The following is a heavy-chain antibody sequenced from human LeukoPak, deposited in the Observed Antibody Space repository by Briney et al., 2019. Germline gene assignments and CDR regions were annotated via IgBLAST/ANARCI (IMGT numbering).Heavy chain of an antibody. D-gene: IGHD5-24*01. J-gene: IGHJ4*02. Sequence: SGGSLRLSCAASGFTFSSYGMHCVRQAPGKGLEWVAVISYDGSNKYYADSVKGRSTISRDNSKNTLYLQMNSLRAEDTAVYYCAKAGEMATIGYWGQGTLVTVSS. CDR2: ISYDGSNK. V-gene: IGHV3-30*18. CDR1: GFTFSSYG. CDR3: AKAGEMATIGY.